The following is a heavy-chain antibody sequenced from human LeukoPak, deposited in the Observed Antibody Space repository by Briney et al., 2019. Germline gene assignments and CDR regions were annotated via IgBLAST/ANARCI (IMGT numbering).Heavy chain of an antibody. J-gene: IGHJ6*03. CDR2: IYYSGST. V-gene: IGHV4-30-4*01. D-gene: IGHD2-21*01. CDR3: ASLGPTHIWYYYMDV. CDR1: GGSISSGDYY. Sequence: SETLSLTCTVSGGSISSGDYYRGWIRQPPGKGLEWIGYIYYSGSTYYNPSLKSRVTISVDTSKNQFSLKLSSVTAADTAVYYCASLGPTHIWYYYMDVWGKGTTVTVSS.